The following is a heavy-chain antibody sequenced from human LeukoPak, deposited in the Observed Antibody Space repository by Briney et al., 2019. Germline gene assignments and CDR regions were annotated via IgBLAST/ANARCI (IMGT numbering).Heavy chain of an antibody. D-gene: IGHD5-18*01. CDR3: ARSLDTAMDPLDY. Sequence: SQTLSLTCTVSGGSISSSDYYWSWILQPPGKGLEWIGYIYYSGSTYYNPSLKSRVTISVDTSKNQFSLKLSSVTAADTAVYYCARSLDTAMDPLDYWGQGTLVTVSS. V-gene: IGHV4-30-4*08. CDR2: IYYSGST. J-gene: IGHJ4*02. CDR1: GGSISSSDYY.